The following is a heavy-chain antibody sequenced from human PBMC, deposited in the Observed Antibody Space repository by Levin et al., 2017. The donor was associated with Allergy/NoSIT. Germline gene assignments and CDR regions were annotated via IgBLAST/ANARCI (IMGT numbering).Heavy chain of an antibody. CDR2: IYFSGNT. Sequence: PSETLSLTCTVSGASINSNRYYWSWIRQAAGKGPEWIGRIYFSGNTNYNPSLKSRVTISVDTSKNQFSLRLSSVTAADTAVYYCARVPERRYNYDYYMDVWGKGTTVTVSS. CDR1: GASINSNRYY. CDR3: ARVPERRYNYDYYMDV. J-gene: IGHJ6*03. D-gene: IGHD3-16*02. V-gene: IGHV4-61*02.